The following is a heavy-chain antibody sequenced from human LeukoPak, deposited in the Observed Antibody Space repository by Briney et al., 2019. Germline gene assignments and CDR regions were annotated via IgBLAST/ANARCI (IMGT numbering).Heavy chain of an antibody. J-gene: IGHJ4*02. Sequence: GGSLRLSCAASGFTFSNYVMNWFRQAPGKGLEWVSSISGSGIDTYYADAVKGRFTISRDNSKNTLYLQMNSLRAEDTAVYRCAKDLYGDYGVDYWGQGTLVTVSS. V-gene: IGHV3-23*01. CDR1: GFTFSNYV. D-gene: IGHD4-17*01. CDR3: AKDLYGDYGVDY. CDR2: ISGSGIDT.